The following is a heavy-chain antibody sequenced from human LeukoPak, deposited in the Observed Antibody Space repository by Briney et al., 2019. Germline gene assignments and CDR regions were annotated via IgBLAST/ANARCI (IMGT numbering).Heavy chain of an antibody. CDR2: IRYDGSNR. CDR1: GVTFSSYG. Sequence: GGSLRLSCAASGVTFSSYGMHWVRQAPGKGLEWVAFIRYDGSNRYYADSVKGRFTISRDNSKNTLYLQMNSLRAEDTAVYYCAKGGTYGDSPLYFDYWGQGTLVTVSS. D-gene: IGHD4-17*01. V-gene: IGHV3-30*02. J-gene: IGHJ4*02. CDR3: AKGGTYGDSPLYFDY.